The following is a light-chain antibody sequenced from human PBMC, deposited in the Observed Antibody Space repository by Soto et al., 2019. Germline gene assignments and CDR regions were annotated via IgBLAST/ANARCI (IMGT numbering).Light chain of an antibody. CDR1: QSVSSSY. V-gene: IGKV3-20*01. CDR3: QQYGSSPSWT. J-gene: IGKJ1*01. CDR2: GAS. Sequence: EIVLTQSPPTLSLSPGERATLSCRASQSVSSSYLAWYQQKPGQAPRLLIYGASSRATGIPDRFSGSGSGTDFTLTISRLEPEDFAVYYCQQYGSSPSWTFGQGTKVDI.